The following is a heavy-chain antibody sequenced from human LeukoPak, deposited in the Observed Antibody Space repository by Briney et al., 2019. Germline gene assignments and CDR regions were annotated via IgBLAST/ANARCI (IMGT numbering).Heavy chain of an antibody. V-gene: IGHV3-30-3*01. Sequence: PGRSLRLSCAASGFTFSSYAMHWVRQAPGKGLEWVTFISYDGSNTYYADSVKGRFTISRDNSKNTLYLQMNSLRAEYTAVYYCARDGRFDYWGQGTLVTVSS. CDR2: ISYDGSNT. CDR1: GFTFSSYA. CDR3: ARDGRFDY. J-gene: IGHJ4*02.